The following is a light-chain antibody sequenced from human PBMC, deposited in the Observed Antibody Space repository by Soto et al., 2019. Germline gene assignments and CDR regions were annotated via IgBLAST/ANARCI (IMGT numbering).Light chain of an antibody. CDR3: SSYSVSRND. J-gene: IGLJ1*01. CDR1: SSDVGGYNY. CDR2: EVN. V-gene: IGLV2-8*01. Sequence: QSALAQPPSASGSPGQSVAISCTGTSSDVGGYNYVSWYQQHPGKAPKLMIYEVNKRPSGVPDRFSGSKSGNTASLTVSGLQAEDEADFYCSSYSVSRNDFATGTKGTV.